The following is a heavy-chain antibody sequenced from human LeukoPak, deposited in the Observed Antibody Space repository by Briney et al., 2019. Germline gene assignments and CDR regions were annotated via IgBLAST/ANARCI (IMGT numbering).Heavy chain of an antibody. V-gene: IGHV3-48*01. D-gene: IGHD3-3*01. Sequence: GGSLRLSCAASGFTFSSYSMNWVRQAPGMGLEWVSYISSSSSTIYYADSVKGRFTISRDNAKNSLYLQMNSLRAEDTAVYYCARVGYDFWSGYYDDAFDIWGQGTMVTVSS. CDR2: ISSSSSTI. CDR3: ARVGYDFWSGYYDDAFDI. CDR1: GFTFSSYS. J-gene: IGHJ3*02.